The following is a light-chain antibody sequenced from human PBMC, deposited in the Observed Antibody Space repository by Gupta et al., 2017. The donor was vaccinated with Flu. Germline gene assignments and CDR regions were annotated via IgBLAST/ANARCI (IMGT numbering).Light chain of an antibody. CDR2: EVS. V-gene: IGKV2-30*01. Sequence: VVMTQSPLSLPVTLGQPASISCRSSQSLVYKNGITYLYWFQQRPGQSPRRIIYEVSKRDCGVTGIFSGRGGANDFTLKSSRGEEEDVGVYYHKRSKRPWTFGQGTKVEI. CDR3: KRSKRPWT. J-gene: IGKJ1*01. CDR1: QSLVYKNGITY.